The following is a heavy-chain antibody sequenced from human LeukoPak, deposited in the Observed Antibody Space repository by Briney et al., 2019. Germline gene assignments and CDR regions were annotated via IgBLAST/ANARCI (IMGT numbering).Heavy chain of an antibody. CDR2: IYYSGST. J-gene: IGHJ5*02. V-gene: IGHV4-59*01. CDR1: GGSISSYY. Sequence: SETLSLTCTVSGGSISSYYWSWIRQPPGKGLEWIGYIYYSGSTNYNPSLKSRVTISVDTSKNQFSLKLSSVTAAGTAVYYCARDAPRGWFDPWGQGTLVTVSS. CDR3: ARDAPRGWFDP.